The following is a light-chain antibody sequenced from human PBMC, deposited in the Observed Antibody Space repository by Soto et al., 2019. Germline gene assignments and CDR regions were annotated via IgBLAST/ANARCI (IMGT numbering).Light chain of an antibody. J-gene: IGKJ5*01. CDR1: QSVNSY. CDR2: DAS. Sequence: EIVLTQSPATLSLSAGERATLSCRASQSVNSYLAWYQHRPGQAPRLLISDASNRASGIPARFSGSGSGTDFTLTISSLEPEDFAVYYCQQRRNWPLITFGQGTRLEIK. CDR3: QQRRNWPLIT. V-gene: IGKV3-11*01.